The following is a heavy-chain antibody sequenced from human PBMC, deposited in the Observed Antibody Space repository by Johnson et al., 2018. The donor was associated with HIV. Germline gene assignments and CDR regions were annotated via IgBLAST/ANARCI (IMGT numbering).Heavy chain of an antibody. CDR3: ARDPGNGGRPFDAFDV. Sequence: QVQLVESGGGVVQPGGSLRLSCAASGFTFSSYGMHWVRQAPGKGLEWVAFIRYDGSEKYYVDSVKGRFTISRDNSKNTVFLQMDSLRGEDTAVYYCARDPGNGGRPFDAFDVWGQGTMVTVSS. J-gene: IGHJ3*01. CDR2: IRYDGSEK. CDR1: GFTFSSYG. V-gene: IGHV3-30*02. D-gene: IGHD4-23*01.